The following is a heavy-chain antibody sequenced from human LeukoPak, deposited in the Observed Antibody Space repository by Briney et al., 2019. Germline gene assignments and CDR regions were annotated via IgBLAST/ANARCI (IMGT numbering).Heavy chain of an antibody. Sequence: GGSLRLSCAASGFTFSSYSMNWVRQAPGKGREWVSSISSSSYIYYADSVKGRFTISRDNAKNSLYLQMNSLRAEDTAVYYCARAYSSGWFGDIETAFDYWGQGTLATVSS. D-gene: IGHD6-19*01. J-gene: IGHJ4*02. CDR3: ARAYSSGWFGDIETAFDY. V-gene: IGHV3-21*01. CDR2: ISSSSYI. CDR1: GFTFSSYS.